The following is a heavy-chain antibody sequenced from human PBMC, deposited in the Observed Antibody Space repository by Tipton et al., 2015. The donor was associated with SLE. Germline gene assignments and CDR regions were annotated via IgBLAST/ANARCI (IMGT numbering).Heavy chain of an antibody. CDR1: GASISSHY. CDR2: ISDSGNT. J-gene: IGHJ4*02. D-gene: IGHD2-8*01. V-gene: IGHV4-59*11. CDR3: ASILNHAFDY. Sequence: LRLSCTVSGASISSHYWSWIRQPPRKGLEWIGYISDSGNTIDNPPLKSRLTISVDTSKNQFSLKLRSVTAADTAVYYCASILNHAFDYWGQGTLVTVSS.